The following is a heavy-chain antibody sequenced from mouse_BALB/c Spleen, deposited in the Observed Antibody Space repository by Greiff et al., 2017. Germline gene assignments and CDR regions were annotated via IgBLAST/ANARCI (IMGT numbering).Heavy chain of an antibody. D-gene: IGHD1-1*01. CDR1: GFTFSSYG. J-gene: IGHJ1*01. V-gene: IGHV5-6-3*01. Sequence: EVQGVESGGGLVQPGGSLKLSCAASGFTFSSYGMSWVRQTPDKRLELVATINSNGGSTYYPDSVKGRFTISRDNAKNTLYLQMSSLKSEDTAMYYCASRYYERYFDVWGAGTTVTVSS. CDR2: INSNGGST. CDR3: ASRYYERYFDV.